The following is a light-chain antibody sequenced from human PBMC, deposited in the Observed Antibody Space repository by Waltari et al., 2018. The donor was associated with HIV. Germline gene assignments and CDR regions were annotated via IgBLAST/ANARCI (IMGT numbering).Light chain of an antibody. CDR3: LQYNNWPWT. CDR1: QSVGNN. Sequence: EIVMTQSPASLSVSPGGRATLSCRASQSVGNNLGWYQRKPGQAPRLLIYAASTRAADTPARISGSGSGTEFSLTISSLEAGDSALYFCLQYNNWPWTFGRGTTVEI. V-gene: IGKV3-15*01. J-gene: IGKJ1*01. CDR2: AAS.